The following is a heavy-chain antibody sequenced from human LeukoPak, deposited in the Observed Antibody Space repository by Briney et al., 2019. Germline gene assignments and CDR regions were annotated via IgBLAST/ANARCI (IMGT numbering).Heavy chain of an antibody. Sequence: GGSLGLSCAASGFTFSSYAMHWVRQAPGKGLEWVAVISYDGSNKYYADSVKGRFTISRDNSKNTLYLQMNSLRAEDTAVYYCARGVTAMPNWFDPWGQGTLVTVSS. CDR2: ISYDGSNK. V-gene: IGHV3-30-3*01. CDR1: GFTFSSYA. J-gene: IGHJ5*02. CDR3: ARGVTAMPNWFDP. D-gene: IGHD5-18*01.